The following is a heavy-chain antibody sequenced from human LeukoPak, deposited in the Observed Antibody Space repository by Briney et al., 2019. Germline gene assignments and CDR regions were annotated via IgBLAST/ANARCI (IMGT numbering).Heavy chain of an antibody. CDR1: GFTFSSYA. J-gene: IGHJ5*02. CDR2: ISGSGGST. CDR3: AKTYSSGWYPWFDP. Sequence: GGSLRLSCAASGFTFSSYAMSWVRQAPGKGLEWVSAISGSGGSTYYAGSVKGRFTISRDNSKNTLYLQMNSLRAEDTAVYYCAKTYSSGWYPWFDPWGQGTLVTVSS. V-gene: IGHV3-23*01. D-gene: IGHD6-19*01.